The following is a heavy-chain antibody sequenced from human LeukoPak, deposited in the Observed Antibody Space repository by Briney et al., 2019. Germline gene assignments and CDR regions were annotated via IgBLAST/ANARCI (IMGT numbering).Heavy chain of an antibody. Sequence: ASVKVSCKASGGTFSSYAIRWVRQAPGQGLEWMGGIIPIFGTANYAQKFQGRVTITADESTSTAYMELSSLRSEDTAVYYCARDIRRRTAMATYNWFDPWGQGTLATVSS. CDR2: IIPIFGTA. J-gene: IGHJ5*02. V-gene: IGHV1-69*13. CDR1: GGTFSSYA. CDR3: ARDIRRRTAMATYNWFDP. D-gene: IGHD5-18*01.